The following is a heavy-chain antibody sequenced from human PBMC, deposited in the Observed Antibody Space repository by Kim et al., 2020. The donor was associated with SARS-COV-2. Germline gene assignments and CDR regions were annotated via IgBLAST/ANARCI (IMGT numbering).Heavy chain of an antibody. Sequence: GGSLRLSCAASGFTFSSYGMHWVRQAPGKGRGWVAVLSIVGGIKNYADSGKGRSTIPRDNSKNTRNLQLKSRRPEDTAVFYFPKEGNYMVVVVYPTRFD. J-gene: IGHJ3*01. CDR2: LSIVGGIK. V-gene: IGHV3-30*18. CDR1: GFTFSSYG. D-gene: IGHD2-15*01. CDR3: PKEGNYMVVVVYPTRFD.